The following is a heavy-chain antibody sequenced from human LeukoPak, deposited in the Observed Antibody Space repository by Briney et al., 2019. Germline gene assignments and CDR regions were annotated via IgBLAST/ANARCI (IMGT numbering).Heavy chain of an antibody. Sequence: GGSLRLSCAASGFTFSSYAMSWVRQAPGKGLEWVSAISGSGGSTYYADSVKGRFTISRDNSKNTLYLQMNSLRAEDTAVYYCANGGAGIAVAGTFFDYWGQGTLVTVSS. V-gene: IGHV3-23*01. D-gene: IGHD6-19*01. J-gene: IGHJ4*02. CDR3: ANGGAGIAVAGTFFDY. CDR1: GFTFSSYA. CDR2: ISGSGGST.